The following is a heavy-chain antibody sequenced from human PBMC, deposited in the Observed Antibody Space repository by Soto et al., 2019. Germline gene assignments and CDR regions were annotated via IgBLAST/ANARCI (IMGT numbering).Heavy chain of an antibody. CDR1: GFTFSDYY. V-gene: IGHV3-11*01. J-gene: IGHJ6*03. CDR2: ISSSGSTI. CDR3: ARDLCSGGSCPRGAIYYMDV. D-gene: IGHD2-15*01. Sequence: GGSLRLSCAASGFTFSDYYMSWIRQAPGKGLEWVSYISSSGSTIFYADSVKGRFTISRDNAKNSLYLQMNSLRAEDTAVYYCARDLCSGGSCPRGAIYYMDVWGKGTTVTVSS.